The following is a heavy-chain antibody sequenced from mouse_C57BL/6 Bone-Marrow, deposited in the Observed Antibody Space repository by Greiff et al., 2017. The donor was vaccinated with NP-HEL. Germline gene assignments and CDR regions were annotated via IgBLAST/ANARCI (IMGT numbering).Heavy chain of an antibody. CDR1: GFSLTSYG. CDR2: IWGDGST. CDR3: AKQITTVVAPYFDY. Sequence: VKVVESGPGLVAPSQSLSITCTVSGFSLTSYGVSWVRQPPGKGLEWLGVIWGDGSTNYHSALISRLSISKDNSKSQVFLKLNSLQTDDTATYYCAKQITTVVAPYFDYWGQGTTLTVSS. D-gene: IGHD1-1*01. V-gene: IGHV2-3*01. J-gene: IGHJ2*01.